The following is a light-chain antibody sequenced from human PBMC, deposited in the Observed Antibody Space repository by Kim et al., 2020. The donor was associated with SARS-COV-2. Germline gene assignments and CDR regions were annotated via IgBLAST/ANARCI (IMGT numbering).Light chain of an antibody. Sequence: VSPGQTARITCAGGKLGDKYTCWYQQKPGQSPVLVIYQDSKRPSGIPERFSGSNSGNTATLTISGTQAMDEADYYCQAWNSSTAWVFGGGTQLTVL. J-gene: IGLJ3*02. CDR1: KLGDKY. V-gene: IGLV3-1*01. CDR3: QAWNSSTAWV. CDR2: QDS.